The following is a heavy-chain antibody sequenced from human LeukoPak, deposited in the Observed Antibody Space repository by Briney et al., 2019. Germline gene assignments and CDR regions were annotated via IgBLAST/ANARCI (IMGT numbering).Heavy chain of an antibody. CDR1: GDSVSSNSAA. D-gene: IGHD1-26*01. Sequence: SQTLSLTCAISGDSVSSNSAAWNWIRQSPSRGLEWLGRTYYRSKWYYDYAVAVKSRISINPDTSKNQFSLQLSSVTPEDAAVYYCARDPVGGSTIFDYWGQGTLVTVSS. V-gene: IGHV6-1*01. CDR2: TYYRSKWYY. J-gene: IGHJ4*02. CDR3: ARDPVGGSTIFDY.